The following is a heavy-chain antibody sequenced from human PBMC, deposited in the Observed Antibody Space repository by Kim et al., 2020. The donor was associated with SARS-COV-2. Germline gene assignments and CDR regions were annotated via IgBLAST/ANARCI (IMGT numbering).Heavy chain of an antibody. D-gene: IGHD2-15*01. CDR3: ARAEYCTKTDCPNDAFGL. CDR2: SRSKINRKTS. Sequence: GGSLRLSCVASGFSVSDYYIDWVRQAPGKGLEWLGRSRSKINRKTSEYAASVKDRFVISRDNSQRSVFLQMSRLRTEDTAVYYCARAEYCTKTDCPNDAFGLWGRGTPVTVSS. V-gene: IGHV3-72*01. J-gene: IGHJ3*01. CDR1: GFSVSDYY.